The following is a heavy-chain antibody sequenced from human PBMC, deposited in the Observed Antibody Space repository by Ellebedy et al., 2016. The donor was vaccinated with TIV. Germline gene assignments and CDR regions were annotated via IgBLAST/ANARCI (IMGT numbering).Heavy chain of an antibody. CDR3: ARGYRGSRSLGGY. Sequence: SETLSLXXAVYGGSFSGYYWSWIRQPPGKGLEWIGEINHSGSTNYNPSLKSRVTISVDTSKNQFSLKLSSVTAADTAVYYCARGYRGSRSLGGYWGQGTLVTVSS. V-gene: IGHV4-34*01. D-gene: IGHD1-26*01. CDR1: GGSFSGYY. J-gene: IGHJ4*02. CDR2: INHSGST.